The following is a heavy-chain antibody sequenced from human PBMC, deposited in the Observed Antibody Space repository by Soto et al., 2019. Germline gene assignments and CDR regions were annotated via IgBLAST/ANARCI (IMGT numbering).Heavy chain of an antibody. D-gene: IGHD1-1*01. Sequence: QVQLVESGGGVVQPGRSLRLSCAASGFTFSSYAMHWVRQAPGKGLEWVAVISYDGSNKYYADSVKGRFTISRDKSQNTLYLQMNSLRAEDTAVYYCARDKIYNWNPYYYYYYGMDVWGQGTTVTVSS. CDR1: GFTFSSYA. CDR2: ISYDGSNK. V-gene: IGHV3-30-3*01. CDR3: ARDKIYNWNPYYYYYYGMDV. J-gene: IGHJ6*02.